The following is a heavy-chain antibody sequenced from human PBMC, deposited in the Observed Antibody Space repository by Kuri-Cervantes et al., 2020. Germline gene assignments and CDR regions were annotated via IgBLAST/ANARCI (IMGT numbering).Heavy chain of an antibody. CDR1: GGSISSYY. CDR3: ARAEGSGSYYYYYGMDV. Sequence: GSLRLSCTVSGGSISSYYWSWIRQPAGKGLEWIGRIYTSGSTNYNPSLKSRLTISVDTSKNQFPLKLSSVTAADTAVYYCARAEGSGSYYYYYGMDVWGQGTTVTVSS. J-gene: IGHJ6*02. V-gene: IGHV4-4*07. D-gene: IGHD3-10*01. CDR2: IYTSGST.